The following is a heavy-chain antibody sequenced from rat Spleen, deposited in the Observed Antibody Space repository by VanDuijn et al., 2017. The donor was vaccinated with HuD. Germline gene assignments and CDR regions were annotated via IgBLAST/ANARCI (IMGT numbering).Heavy chain of an antibody. CDR3: ARSAYGYNFNYFAY. J-gene: IGHJ3*01. V-gene: IGHV5S23*01. CDR1: GFTFSNYY. D-gene: IGHD1-9*01. Sequence: EVQLVESGGGLVQPGRSLKLSCAASGFTFSNYYMAWVRQAPTKGLEWVASISNDGGTTYYPDSVKGRFTISRDNAENTVYLQMNSLQTEDTAMYFCARSAYGYNFNYFAYWGQGTLVTVSS. CDR2: ISNDGGTT.